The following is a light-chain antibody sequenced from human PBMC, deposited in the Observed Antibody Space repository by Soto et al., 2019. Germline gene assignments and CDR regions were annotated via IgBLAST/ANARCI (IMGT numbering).Light chain of an antibody. Sequence: QSVLTQPSSVSGSPGQSITISCTGTSSDVGAHNFVSWYQQPPGKAPKLMIYEVSNRPSGVSDRFSGSKSGNTASLTISGLQAEEEADYYCNSYTNTAARVFGTGTKVTVL. CDR3: NSYTNTAARV. CDR2: EVS. CDR1: SSDVGAHNF. V-gene: IGLV2-14*01. J-gene: IGLJ1*01.